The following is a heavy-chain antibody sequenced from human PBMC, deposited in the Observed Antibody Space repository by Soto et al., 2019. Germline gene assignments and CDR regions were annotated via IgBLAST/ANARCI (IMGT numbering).Heavy chain of an antibody. CDR1: GFTFSSSA. D-gene: IGHD2-15*01. CDR2: ISPSGDKT. Sequence: GGSLRLSCAASGFTFSSSAMSWVRQAPGKGLEWVSTISPSGDKTYQGDSAKGRFTISRDNSKNTLYLRMNSLRGDDTAVYYCAKDRGGRGNEIDQWGQGALVTV. J-gene: IGHJ4*02. V-gene: IGHV3-23*01. CDR3: AKDRGGRGNEIDQ.